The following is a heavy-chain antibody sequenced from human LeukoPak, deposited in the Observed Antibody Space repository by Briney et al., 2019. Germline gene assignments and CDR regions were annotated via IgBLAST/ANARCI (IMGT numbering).Heavy chain of an antibody. CDR2: IYTSGST. J-gene: IGHJ4*02. Sequence: PSETLSLTCTVSGGSISSGGYYWSWIRQPAGKGLEWIGRIYTSGSTNYNPSLKSRVTISVDTSKNQFSLKLSSVTAADTAVYYCARGGRAYSSGWWSYWGQGTLVTVSS. CDR1: GGSISSGGYY. V-gene: IGHV4-61*02. D-gene: IGHD6-19*01. CDR3: ARGGRAYSSGWWSY.